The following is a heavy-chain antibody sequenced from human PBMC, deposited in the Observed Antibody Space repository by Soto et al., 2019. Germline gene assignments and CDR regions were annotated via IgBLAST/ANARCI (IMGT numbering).Heavy chain of an antibody. Sequence: ASVKVSCKASGYTSTSYYMHWVRQAPGQGLEWMGIINPSGGSTSYAQKFQGRVTMTRDTSTSTVYMELSSLRSEDTAVYYCARGRSSDWNHYLQQEDWGPGTLVTVSS. CDR2: INPSGGST. D-gene: IGHD1-1*01. J-gene: IGHJ4*02. V-gene: IGHV1-46*01. CDR1: GYTSTSYY. CDR3: ARGRSSDWNHYLQQED.